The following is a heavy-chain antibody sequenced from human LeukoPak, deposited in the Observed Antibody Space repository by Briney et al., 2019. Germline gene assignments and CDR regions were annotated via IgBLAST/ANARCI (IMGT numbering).Heavy chain of an antibody. CDR3: ARGYCSGGSCYSWFDP. D-gene: IGHD2-15*01. J-gene: IGHJ5*02. Sequence: SETLSLTCTVSGGSISSYYWSWIRRPPGKGLEWIGEINHSGSTNYNPSLKSRVTISVDTSKDQFSLKLSSVTAADTAVYYCARGYCSGGSCYSWFDPWGQGTLVTVSS. CDR1: GGSISSYY. CDR2: INHSGST. V-gene: IGHV4-34*01.